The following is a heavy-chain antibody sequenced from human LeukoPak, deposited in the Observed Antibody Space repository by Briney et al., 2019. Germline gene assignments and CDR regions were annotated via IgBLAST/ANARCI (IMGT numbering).Heavy chain of an antibody. V-gene: IGHV1-2*02. CDR1: GYTFTSYY. D-gene: IGHD2-15*01. CDR2: INPNSGGT. Sequence: ASVKVSCKASGYTFTSYYMHWVRQAPGQGLEWMGWINPNSGGTNYAQKFQGRVTMTRDTSISTAYMELSRLRSDDTAVYYCARAYIVVVVAATSPLDYWGQGTLVTVSS. CDR3: ARAYIVVVVAATSPLDY. J-gene: IGHJ4*02.